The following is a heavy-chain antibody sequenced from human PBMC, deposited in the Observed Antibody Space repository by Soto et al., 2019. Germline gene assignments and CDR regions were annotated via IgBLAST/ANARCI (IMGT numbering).Heavy chain of an antibody. CDR2: ISPYNGNT. J-gene: IGHJ3*02. D-gene: IGHD5-12*01. Sequence: HVQLVQSGAEVKKPGASLKVSCKASGYTFISYGVSWVRQAPGQGLEWLGWISPYNGNTNYAQKFQGRITMTTDTSTSTVYMDLRSLRTDDTAVYYCGIDQTKWLTYAFDIWGQGTMVVVSS. CDR1: GYTFISYG. CDR3: GIDQTKWLTYAFDI. V-gene: IGHV1-18*01.